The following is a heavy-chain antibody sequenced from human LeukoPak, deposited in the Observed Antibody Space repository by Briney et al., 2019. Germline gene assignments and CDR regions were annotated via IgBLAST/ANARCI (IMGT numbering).Heavy chain of an antibody. Sequence: SVKVSCKASGGTFSSYAISWVRQAPGQGLEWMGGIIPIFGTANYAQKFQGRVTITADESTSTAYMELSSLRSEDTAAYYCARETYYYDSSGYSLGDYWGQGTLVTVSS. CDR2: IIPIFGTA. V-gene: IGHV1-69*13. D-gene: IGHD3-22*01. CDR3: ARETYYYDSSGYSLGDY. J-gene: IGHJ4*02. CDR1: GGTFSSYA.